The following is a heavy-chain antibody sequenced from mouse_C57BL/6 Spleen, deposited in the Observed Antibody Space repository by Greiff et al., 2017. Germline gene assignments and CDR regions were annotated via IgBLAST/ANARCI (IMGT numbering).Heavy chain of an antibody. D-gene: IGHD1-1*01. CDR3: ARGGDYYGSSYWYFDV. J-gene: IGHJ1*03. CDR1: GYTFTSYG. Sequence: QVQLQQSGAELARPGASVKLSCKASGYTFTSYGISWVKQRTGQGLEWIGEIYPRSGYTYYNEKFKGKATLTADKSSSTAYMELRSLTSEDSAVYFCARGGDYYGSSYWYFDVWGTGTTVTVSS. CDR2: IYPRSGYT. V-gene: IGHV1-81*01.